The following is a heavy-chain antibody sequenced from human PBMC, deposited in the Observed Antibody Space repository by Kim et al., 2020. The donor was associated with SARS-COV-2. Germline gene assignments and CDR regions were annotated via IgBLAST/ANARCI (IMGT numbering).Heavy chain of an antibody. CDR3: ARDRGFYYSDSSGYFGAGDC. CDR1: GFTFSSYS. CDR2: ISGSSTTV. V-gene: IGHV3-48*02. Sequence: GGSLRLSCEASGFTFSSYSLNWVRQAPGKGLEWLSYISGSSTTVHYADSVKGRFTISRDNAKNSLYLQMNSLRDEDTAVYYCARDRGFYYSDSSGYFGAGDCWGQGTLVTVSS. J-gene: IGHJ4*02. D-gene: IGHD3-22*01.